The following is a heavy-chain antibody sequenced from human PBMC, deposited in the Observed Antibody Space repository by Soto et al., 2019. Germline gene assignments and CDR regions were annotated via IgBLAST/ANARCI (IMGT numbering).Heavy chain of an antibody. CDR1: GFTFSSYS. D-gene: IGHD6-19*01. CDR2: ISSSSSYI. Sequence: EVQLVECGGGLVKPGGSLRLSCAASGFTFSSYSMNWVRQAPGKGLEWVSSISSSSSYIYYADSVKGRFTISRDNAKNSLYLQMNSLRAEDTAVYYCARRIAVAGNLDYWGQGTLVTVSS. V-gene: IGHV3-21*01. J-gene: IGHJ4*02. CDR3: ARRIAVAGNLDY.